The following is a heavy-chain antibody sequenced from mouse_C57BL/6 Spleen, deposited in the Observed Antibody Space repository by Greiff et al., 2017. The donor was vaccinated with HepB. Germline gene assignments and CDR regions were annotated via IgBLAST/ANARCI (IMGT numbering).Heavy chain of an antibody. CDR1: GFNIKDYY. J-gene: IGHJ3*01. D-gene: IGHD2-4*01. Sequence: EVQLQQSGAELVRPGASVKLSCTASGFNIKDYYMHWVKQRPEQGLEWIGRIDPEDGDTEYAPKFQGKATMTADTSSNTAYLQLSSLTSEDTAVYYWTTGTYDYDDWFAYWGQGTLVTVSA. CDR3: TTGTYDYDDWFAY. CDR2: IDPEDGDT. V-gene: IGHV14-1*01.